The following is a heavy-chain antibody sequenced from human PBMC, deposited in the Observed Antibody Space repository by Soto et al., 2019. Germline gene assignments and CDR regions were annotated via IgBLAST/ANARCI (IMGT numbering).Heavy chain of an antibody. CDR3: ARDRTFGSGSYNGPFAY. Sequence: EQLVESGGDVVQPGWSLRLSCAASGFTFSDYSMHWVRQAPGKGLEWVAAIWFDGSNEDYADSVKGRFTISRDNSKNTLYLQLRSLRAEDTALYYCARDRTFGSGSYNGPFAYWGQGTLVTVSS. CDR1: GFTFSDYS. J-gene: IGHJ4*02. CDR2: IWFDGSNE. V-gene: IGHV3-33*01. D-gene: IGHD3-10*01.